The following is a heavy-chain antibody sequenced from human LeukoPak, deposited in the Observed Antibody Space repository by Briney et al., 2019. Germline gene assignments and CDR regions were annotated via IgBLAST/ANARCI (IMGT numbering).Heavy chain of an antibody. J-gene: IGHJ4*02. Sequence: SETLSLTCAVYGGSFSGYYWSWIRQPPGKGLEWIGEINHSGSTNYNPSLKSRVTISVDTSKNQFSLKLSSVTAADTAVYYCARDTYCSGSYLIDYWGQGTLVTVSS. D-gene: IGHD3-10*01. CDR1: GGSFSGYY. V-gene: IGHV4-34*01. CDR3: ARDTYCSGSYLIDY. CDR2: INHSGST.